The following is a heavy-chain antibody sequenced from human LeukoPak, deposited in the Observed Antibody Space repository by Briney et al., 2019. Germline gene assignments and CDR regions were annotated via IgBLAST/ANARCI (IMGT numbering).Heavy chain of an antibody. CDR1: GGTFSSYA. CDR3: ARAGCGGDCYSPLDY. CDR2: IITIFGTA. V-gene: IGHV1-69*05. Sequence: SVKVSCKASGGTFSSYAISWVRQAPGQGLEWMGGIITIFGTANYAQKFQGRVTITTDESTSTAYMELSSLRSEDTAVYYCARAGCGGDCYSPLDYWGQGTLVTVSS. D-gene: IGHD2-21*01. J-gene: IGHJ4*02.